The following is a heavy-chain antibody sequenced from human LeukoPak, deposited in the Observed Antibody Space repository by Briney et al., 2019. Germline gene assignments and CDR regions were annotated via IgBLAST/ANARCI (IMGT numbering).Heavy chain of an antibody. D-gene: IGHD3-9*01. CDR1: GFTFSSYG. V-gene: IGHV3-30*02. CDR2: IRYDGSNK. J-gene: IGHJ6*03. Sequence: GGSLRLSCAASGFTFSSYGMHWVRQAPGKGLEWVAFIRYDGSNKYYADSVKGRFTISRDNSTNTLYLQMNSLRAEDTAVYYCAKDSTYYDILTGYYPTYYYYMDVWGKGTTVTISS. CDR3: AKDSTYYDILTGYYPTYYYYMDV.